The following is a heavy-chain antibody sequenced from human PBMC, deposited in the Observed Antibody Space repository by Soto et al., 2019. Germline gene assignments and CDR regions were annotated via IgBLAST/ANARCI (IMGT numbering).Heavy chain of an antibody. CDR3: ARVGTGTTGSVDY. CDR2: TYYRSKWYD. D-gene: IGHD1-1*01. Sequence: SQTLSLTCAISGDSVCSNSGAWNWIRQSPSRGLEWLGRTYYRSKWYDDYAVSVKSRITINPDTSKNQFSLQLNSVTPEDTAVYYCARVGTGTTGSVDYWGQGTLVTVSS. CDR1: GDSVCSNSGA. J-gene: IGHJ4*02. V-gene: IGHV6-1*01.